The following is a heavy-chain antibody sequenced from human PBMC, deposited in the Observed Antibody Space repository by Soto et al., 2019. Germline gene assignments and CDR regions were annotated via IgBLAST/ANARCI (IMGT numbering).Heavy chain of an antibody. D-gene: IGHD2-21*01. J-gene: IGHJ6*02. CDR3: ARIPSRHFYYYDGMDV. V-gene: IGHV4-34*01. CDR1: GGSFSGFY. Sequence: QVQLQQWGAGPLKPSETLSLTCAVYGGSFSGFYWSWVRLPPGKGLEWIGEINHSGSINQNVSLKSRVTISVDTSRNQFSLKLTSVTAADTAVYYCARIPSRHFYYYDGMDVWGQGTTVTVSS. CDR2: INHSGSI.